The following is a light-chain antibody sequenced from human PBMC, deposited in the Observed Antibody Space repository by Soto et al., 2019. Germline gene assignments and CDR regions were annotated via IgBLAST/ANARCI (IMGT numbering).Light chain of an antibody. CDR2: SSN. V-gene: IGLV1-44*01. CDR1: DSNIGSTA. Sequence: VLTQPPSVSATPGQGVTLSCSGGDSNIGSTAVNWYQQVPGTAPKLLIYSSNQRPSGVPDRISGSKSGTSASLAISGLQSEDEADYYCAAWDDDLHVWLFGGGTKLTVL. J-gene: IGLJ2*01. CDR3: AAWDDDLHVWL.